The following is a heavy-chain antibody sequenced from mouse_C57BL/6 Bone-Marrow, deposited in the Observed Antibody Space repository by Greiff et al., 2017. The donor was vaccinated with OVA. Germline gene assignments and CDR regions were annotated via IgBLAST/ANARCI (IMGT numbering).Heavy chain of an antibody. CDR1: GYTFTSYT. CDR2: INPSSGYT. Sequence: QVQLQQSGAELARPGASVKMSCKASGYTFTSYTMHRVKQRPGQGLEWIGYINPSSGYTKYNQKFKDKATLTADKSSSTAYMPLISLTSEYSAVYDCARSPYYYYSHYFDYWGQGTTLTVSS. J-gene: IGHJ2*01. V-gene: IGHV1-4*01. D-gene: IGHD1-1*01. CDR3: ARSPYYYYSHYFDY.